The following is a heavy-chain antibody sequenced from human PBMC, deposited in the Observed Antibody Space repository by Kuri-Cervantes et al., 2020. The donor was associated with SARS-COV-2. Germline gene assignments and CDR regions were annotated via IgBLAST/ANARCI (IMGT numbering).Heavy chain of an antibody. CDR3: ARVYEDYIWGSSRYNYFDY. J-gene: IGHJ4*02. CDR1: GYTFTSYG. V-gene: IGHV1-18*01. CDR2: ISGYNGDP. D-gene: IGHD3-16*02. Sequence: ASVKVSCKASGYTFTSYGISWVRQAPGQGLELMGWISGYNGDPKYAQNFQGRVTMTRDTSTAIAYMELRSLRSDDTAIYFCARVYEDYIWGSSRYNYFDYWGQGTLVTVSS.